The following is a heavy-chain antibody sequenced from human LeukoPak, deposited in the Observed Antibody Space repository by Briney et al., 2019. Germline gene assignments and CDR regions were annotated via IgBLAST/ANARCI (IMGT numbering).Heavy chain of an antibody. CDR2: IYTSGST. Sequence: PSETLSLTCTVSGGSISSYYWSWIRQPAGKGLEWIGRIYTSGSTNYNPSLKSRVTMSVDTSKNQFSLKLSSVTAADTAVYYCAREGSGRFLEWFSRPFLYYFDYWGQGTLVTVSS. CDR3: AREGSGRFLEWFSRPFLYYFDY. CDR1: GGSISSYY. J-gene: IGHJ4*02. D-gene: IGHD3-3*01. V-gene: IGHV4-4*07.